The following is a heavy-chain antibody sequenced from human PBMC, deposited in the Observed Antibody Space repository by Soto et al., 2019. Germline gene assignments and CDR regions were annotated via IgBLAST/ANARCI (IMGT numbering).Heavy chain of an antibody. Sequence: EVQLLESGGGLVQPGGSLRLSCAASGFTFSSYAMSWVRQAPGKGLEWVSGISGSGGDTYYADSVKGRFTISRDNSENTLYLLVNSLRAEDTAVYYCAKIRAPGDYDLDYWGQGTLVTVSS. CDR1: GFTFSSYA. J-gene: IGHJ4*02. CDR2: ISGSGGDT. V-gene: IGHV3-23*01. CDR3: AKIRAPGDYDLDY. D-gene: IGHD4-17*01.